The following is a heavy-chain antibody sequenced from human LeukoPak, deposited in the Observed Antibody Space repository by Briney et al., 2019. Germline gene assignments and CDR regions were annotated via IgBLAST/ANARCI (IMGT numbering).Heavy chain of an antibody. CDR1: GYTFTGYY. CDR3: ARDTITIFGVVDY. D-gene: IGHD3-3*01. V-gene: IGHV1-2*02. CDR2: INPNSGGT. J-gene: IGHJ4*02. Sequence: GASVKVSCKASGYTFTGYYMHWVRQAPGQGLEWMGWINPNSGGTNYAQKFQGRVTMTRDTSISTAYMELSRLRSDDTAVYYCARDTITIFGVVDYWGQGTLVTVSS.